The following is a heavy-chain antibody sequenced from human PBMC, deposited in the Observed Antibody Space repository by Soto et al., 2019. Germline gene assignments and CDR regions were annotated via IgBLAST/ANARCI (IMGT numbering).Heavy chain of an antibody. V-gene: IGHV3-23*01. CDR1: GFTFTTYA. CDR3: AKDLYNWNYGYFDY. D-gene: IGHD1-7*01. CDR2: FSGSGDTT. J-gene: IGHJ4*02. Sequence: TGGSLRLSCAASGFTFTTYAMSWVRQAPGKGLEWVSGFSGSGDTTSYADSVRGRFTISRDISKNTLYLQMNGLRAEDTAVYYCAKDLYNWNYGYFDYWGQGTLVTVSS.